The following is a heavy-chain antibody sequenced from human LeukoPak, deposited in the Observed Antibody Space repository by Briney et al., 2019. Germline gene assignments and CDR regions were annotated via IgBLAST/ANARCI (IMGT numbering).Heavy chain of an antibody. CDR3: ARDTVAAAGDD. V-gene: IGHV3-21*01. J-gene: IGHJ4*02. CDR1: GFTFSSYS. CDR2: ISSSSRYI. Sequence: GGSLRLSCAASGFTFSSYSMNWVRQAPGKGLEWVSSISSSSRYIYYADSVKGRFTISRDNAKNSLYLQMNSLRVEDTAIYYCARDTVAAAGDDWGQGTLVTVSS. D-gene: IGHD6-13*01.